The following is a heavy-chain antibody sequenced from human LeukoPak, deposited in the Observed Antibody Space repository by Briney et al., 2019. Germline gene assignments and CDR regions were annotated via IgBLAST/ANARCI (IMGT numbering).Heavy chain of an antibody. Sequence: PSETLSLTCTVPGGSISSNSYYWGWIRQPPGKGLEWIGSIYYSGSTYYNPSLKSRVTISVDTSKNQFSLKLSSVTAADTAVYYCARTPGQKYYDSSGPFDYWGQGTLVTVSS. CDR1: GGSISSNSYY. CDR2: IYYSGST. J-gene: IGHJ4*02. V-gene: IGHV4-39*01. D-gene: IGHD3-22*01. CDR3: ARTPGQKYYDSSGPFDY.